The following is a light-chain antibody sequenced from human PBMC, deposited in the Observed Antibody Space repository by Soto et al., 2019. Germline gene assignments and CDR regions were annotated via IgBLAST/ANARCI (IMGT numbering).Light chain of an antibody. Sequence: DIQMTQSPSTLSASAGDRVTITCRASQSISSWLAWYQQKPGKAPRLLIYKASSLESGVPSRFSGSGSGKEFTLNISSLQPDDFATYYCQHYISAPWTFGQGTKVEI. CDR1: QSISSW. CDR3: QHYISAPWT. CDR2: KAS. V-gene: IGKV1-5*03. J-gene: IGKJ1*01.